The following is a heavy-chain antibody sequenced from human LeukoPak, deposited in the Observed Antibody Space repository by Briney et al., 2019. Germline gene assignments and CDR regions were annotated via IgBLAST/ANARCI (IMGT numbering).Heavy chain of an antibody. CDR2: ISAYNGNT. Sequence: ASVKVSCKASGYTFTSYGISWVRQAPGQGLEWMGWISAYNGNTNYAQKLQGRVTMTTDTSTSTAYMELRSLRSDDTAVYYCAREWVVVVPAATYYYYYYMDVWGKGTTVTVPS. D-gene: IGHD2-2*01. CDR1: GYTFTSYG. CDR3: AREWVVVVPAATYYYYYYMDV. J-gene: IGHJ6*03. V-gene: IGHV1-18*01.